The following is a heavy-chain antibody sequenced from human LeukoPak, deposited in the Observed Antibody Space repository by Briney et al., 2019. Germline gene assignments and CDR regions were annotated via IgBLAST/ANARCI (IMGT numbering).Heavy chain of an antibody. D-gene: IGHD2-2*01. CDR2: IIPIFGTA. CDR3: ASTGGREYQLLLGRYYYYYMDV. CDR1: GGTFSSDA. V-gene: IGHV1-69*05. Sequence: SSVKVSCKASGGTFSSDAISWVRQAPGQGLEWMGGIIPIFGTANYAQKFQGRVTITTDESTSTAYMELSSLRSEDTAVYYCASTGGREYQLLLGRYYYYYMDVWGKGTTVTVSS. J-gene: IGHJ6*03.